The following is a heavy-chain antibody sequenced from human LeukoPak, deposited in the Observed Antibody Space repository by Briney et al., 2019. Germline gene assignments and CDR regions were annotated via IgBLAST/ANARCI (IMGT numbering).Heavy chain of an antibody. D-gene: IGHD2-15*01. V-gene: IGHV3-23*01. CDR2: ITGSGGST. Sequence: PGGSLRLSCAASGFTFSSYAMGWVRQAPEKGLEWVSLITGSGGSTFYADSVKGRFTISRDNSKSTLYLQMNSLRAEDTAVYYCARDSRDIAWYFDFWGQGTLVTVSS. CDR3: ARDSRDIAWYFDF. J-gene: IGHJ4*02. CDR1: GFTFSSYA.